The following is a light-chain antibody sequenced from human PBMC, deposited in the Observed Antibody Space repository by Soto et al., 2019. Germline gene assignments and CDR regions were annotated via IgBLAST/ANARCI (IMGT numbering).Light chain of an antibody. J-gene: IGKJ2*01. CDR1: QSISSY. Sequence: DIQMTQSPSSLSASVGDRVTITCRASQSISSYLNWYQQKPGEAPKILIYAVSTLQSGVPSRFSGRGSGPDFSLTISSLQPEDFATYYCQQTFSAPVTFGQGTRLEIK. CDR2: AVS. V-gene: IGKV1-39*01. CDR3: QQTFSAPVT.